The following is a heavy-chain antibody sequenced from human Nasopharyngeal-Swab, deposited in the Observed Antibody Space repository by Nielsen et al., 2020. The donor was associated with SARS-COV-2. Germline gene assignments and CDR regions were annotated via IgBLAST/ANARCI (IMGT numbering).Heavy chain of an antibody. CDR3: AKMGGVLRFLEWLHKNYYFDY. CDR1: GFTFSSYA. D-gene: IGHD3-3*01. J-gene: IGHJ4*02. Sequence: GESLKISCAASGFTFSSYAMSWVRQAPGKGLEWVSAISGSGGSTYYADSVKGRFTISRDNSKNTLYLQMNSLRAEDTAVYYCAKMGGVLRFLEWLHKNYYFDYWGQGTLVTVSS. V-gene: IGHV3-23*01. CDR2: ISGSGGST.